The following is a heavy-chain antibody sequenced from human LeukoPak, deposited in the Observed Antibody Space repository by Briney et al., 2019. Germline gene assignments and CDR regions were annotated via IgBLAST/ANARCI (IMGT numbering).Heavy chain of an antibody. Sequence: ASVKVSCKASGGTFSSYAISWVRQAPGQGLEWMGRIIPIFGTANYAQTFQGRVTITTDESTSTAYMELRSLRSEAPAAYYCARDLKRVPAAMTSYYYMDVWGKGTPVTVSS. CDR2: IIPIFGTA. D-gene: IGHD2-2*01. J-gene: IGHJ6*03. CDR1: GGTFSSYA. V-gene: IGHV1-69*05. CDR3: ARDLKRVPAAMTSYYYMDV.